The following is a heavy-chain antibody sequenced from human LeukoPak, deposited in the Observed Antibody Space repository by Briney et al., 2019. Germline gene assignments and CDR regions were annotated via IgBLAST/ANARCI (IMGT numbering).Heavy chain of an antibody. CDR1: GGSVSSGSYY. V-gene: IGHV4-61*01. D-gene: IGHD3-10*01. CDR3: ARGGDGEEFDY. J-gene: IGHJ4*02. CDR2: IYYSGST. Sequence: SETLSLTCTVPGGSVSSGSYYWSWIRQPPGKGLEWIGYIYYSGSTSYNPSLKSRVTISVDTSKNQFSLKLSSVTAADTAVYYCARGGDGEEFDYWGPGTLVTVSS.